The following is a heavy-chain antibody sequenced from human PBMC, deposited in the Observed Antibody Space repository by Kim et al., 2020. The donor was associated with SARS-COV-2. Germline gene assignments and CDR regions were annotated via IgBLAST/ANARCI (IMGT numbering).Heavy chain of an antibody. CDR1: GFTFSSYG. CDR2: VSYDGRDK. V-gene: IGHV3-33*06. D-gene: IGHD6-19*01. CDR3: AKASRSSISGHYYAMDV. Sequence: GGSLRLSCAASGFTFSSYGMNWLRQVPGKGLEWVAHVSYDGRDKYYADSVKGRFTISKDFSRKTLYLQMNSLRAGDTALYYCAKASRSSISGHYYAMDVWGHGTTVTVSS. J-gene: IGHJ6*02.